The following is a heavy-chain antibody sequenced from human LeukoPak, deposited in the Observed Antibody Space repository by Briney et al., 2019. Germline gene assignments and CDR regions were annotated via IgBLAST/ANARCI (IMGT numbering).Heavy chain of an antibody. CDR2: ISAYNGNT. J-gene: IGHJ4*02. D-gene: IGHD3-22*01. Sequence: ASLKVSCKASGYTFTSYGISWVRQAPGQGLEWMRWISAYNGNTNYAQKLQGRVTMTTDTSASTAYMELRSLRSDDTAVYYCARDRTYYYDSSGYDFDYWGQGTLVTVSS. CDR1: GYTFTSYG. CDR3: ARDRTYYYDSSGYDFDY. V-gene: IGHV1-18*01.